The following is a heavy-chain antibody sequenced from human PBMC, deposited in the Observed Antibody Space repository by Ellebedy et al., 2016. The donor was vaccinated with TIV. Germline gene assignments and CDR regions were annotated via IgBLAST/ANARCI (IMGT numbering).Heavy chain of an antibody. Sequence: GGSLRLSCAASGFTFSSCGMTWVRQAPGEGLEWVSAISSSGAVTYYADSVKGRFTISRDNTQNSLFLQLNSLRADDSALYFCERERSSSHSDLDYWGQGTLVTVSS. V-gene: IGHV3-23*01. J-gene: IGHJ4*02. D-gene: IGHD6-19*01. CDR3: ERERSSSHSDLDY. CDR2: ISSSGAVT. CDR1: GFTFSSCG.